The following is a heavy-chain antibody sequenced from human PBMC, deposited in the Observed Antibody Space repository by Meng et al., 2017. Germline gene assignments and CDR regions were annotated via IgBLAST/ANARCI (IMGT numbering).Heavy chain of an antibody. CDR3: AQTTVTTYSEYFQH. CDR2: ISAYNGNT. D-gene: IGHD4-11*01. CDR1: GYTFTSYG. V-gene: IGHV1-18*01. J-gene: IGHJ1*01. Sequence: QVQLVTSGAEVKKPGASVTVSCKSSGYTFTSYGISWVRQAPGQGLEWMGWISAYNGNTNYAQKLQGRVTMTTDTSTSTAYMELRSLRSDDTAVYYCAQTTVTTYSEYFQHWGQGTLVTVSS.